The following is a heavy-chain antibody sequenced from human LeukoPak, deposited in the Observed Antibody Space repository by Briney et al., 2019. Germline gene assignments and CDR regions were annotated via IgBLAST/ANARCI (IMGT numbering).Heavy chain of an antibody. CDR2: ISSSSSV. CDR1: GFTFSRYS. J-gene: IGHJ4*02. CDR3: ARDDVGYFDY. D-gene: IGHD1-26*01. V-gene: IGHV3-48*01. Sequence: GGSLRLSCAASGFTFSRYSMNWVRQAPGKGLEWVSYISSSSSVYYADSVEGRFTISRDNAKNSLYLQMNSLRAEDTAVYYCARDDVGYFDYWGQGTLVTVSS.